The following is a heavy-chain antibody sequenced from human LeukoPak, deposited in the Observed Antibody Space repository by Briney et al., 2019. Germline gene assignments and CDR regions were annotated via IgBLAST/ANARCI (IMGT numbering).Heavy chain of an antibody. Sequence: SETLSLTCTVSGGSISSYYWSWIRQPPGKGLEWIGYIYYSGSTNYNPSLKSRVTISVDTSKNQFSLKLSSVTAADTAVYYCAITPNYGDYGYYGMDVWGQGTTVTVSS. CDR3: AITPNYGDYGYYGMDV. CDR2: IYYSGST. CDR1: GGSISSYY. J-gene: IGHJ6*02. D-gene: IGHD4-17*01. V-gene: IGHV4-59*08.